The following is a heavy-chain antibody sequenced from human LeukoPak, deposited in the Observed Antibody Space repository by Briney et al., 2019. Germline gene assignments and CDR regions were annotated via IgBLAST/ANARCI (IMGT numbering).Heavy chain of an antibody. CDR1: GGSISNYY. CDR3: ARHGGYSSPYLH. D-gene: IGHD6-13*01. CDR2: IYYSGTT. J-gene: IGHJ1*01. V-gene: IGHV4-59*08. Sequence: SDTLSLTCTVSGGSISNYYWSWLRQPPGKGLECMGYIYYSGTTNYNPSLKSRVTISVDTSKNQFSLKLSSVTAADTAVYYCARHGGYSSPYLHWGQGTLVTVSS.